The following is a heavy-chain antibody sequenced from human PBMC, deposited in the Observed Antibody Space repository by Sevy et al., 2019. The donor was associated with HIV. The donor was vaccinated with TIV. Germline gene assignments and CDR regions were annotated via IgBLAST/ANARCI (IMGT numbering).Heavy chain of an antibody. D-gene: IGHD2-8*01. J-gene: IGHJ4*02. Sequence: GGSLRLSCAASGFTFSNAWMSWVRQAPGKGLEWVGRIKSKTDGGTTDYAAPVKGRFNISRDDSKNTLYLQMNSLKTEDTAVYYCTTVLGYCTNGVCSQSHYWGQGTLVTVSS. V-gene: IGHV3-15*01. CDR3: TTVLGYCTNGVCSQSHY. CDR2: IKSKTDGGTT. CDR1: GFTFSNAW.